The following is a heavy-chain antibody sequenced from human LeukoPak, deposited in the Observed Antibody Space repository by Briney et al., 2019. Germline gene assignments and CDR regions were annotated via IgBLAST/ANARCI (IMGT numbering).Heavy chain of an antibody. CDR3: ARGGNGYYPLDLDY. D-gene: IGHD3-22*01. V-gene: IGHV1-18*04. CDR2: ISAYNGNT. Sequence: ASVKVSCKASGYTFTGYYMHWVRQAPGQGLEWMGWISAYNGNTNYAQKLQGRVTMTTDTSTSTAYMELRSLRSDDTAVYYCARGGNGYYPLDLDYWGQGTLVTVSS. J-gene: IGHJ4*02. CDR1: GYTFTGYY.